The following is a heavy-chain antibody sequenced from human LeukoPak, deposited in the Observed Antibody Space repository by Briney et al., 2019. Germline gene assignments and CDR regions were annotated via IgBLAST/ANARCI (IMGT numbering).Heavy chain of an antibody. Sequence: GGSLRLSCAASGFTFSNYEMNWVRQAPGKGLEWVSYIVSSGSTIYYADSVKGRFTISRDNAKNSLYLQMNSLRAEDTAVYYCARFKVGGAFDIWGQGTMVTVSS. CDR2: IVSSGSTI. CDR3: ARFKVGGAFDI. D-gene: IGHD3-16*01. CDR1: GFTFSNYE. V-gene: IGHV3-48*03. J-gene: IGHJ3*02.